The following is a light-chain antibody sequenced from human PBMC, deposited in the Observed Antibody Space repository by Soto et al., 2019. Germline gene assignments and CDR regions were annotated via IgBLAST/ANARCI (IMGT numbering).Light chain of an antibody. CDR1: QSVLYSSNNKNQ. Sequence: DIVMTQSPDSLAVSLGERATINCKSSQSVLYSSNNKNQLAWYQQKPGQPPKLLIYWASTRESGVPDRFSGSGSGTDFTLTISSLQAEDVAVYYCQQDYSTPYSFGQGTKLEIK. CDR2: WAS. J-gene: IGKJ2*03. CDR3: QQDYSTPYS. V-gene: IGKV4-1*01.